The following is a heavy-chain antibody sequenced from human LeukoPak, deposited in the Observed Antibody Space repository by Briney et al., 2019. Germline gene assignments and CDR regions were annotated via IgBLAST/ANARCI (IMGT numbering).Heavy chain of an antibody. CDR1: GFTFSDRY. CDR2: ISSSSRDI. V-gene: IGHV3-21*01. J-gene: IGHJ4*02. D-gene: IGHD1-26*01. Sequence: GGSLRLSCVAGGFTFSDRYTSWVRQAPGKGLEWVAAISSSSRDIFYADSVKGRFSISRDNTHNSLSLRMNSLGAEDTAVYYCVREAAATLFDYWGQGTLVTVSS. CDR3: VREAAATLFDY.